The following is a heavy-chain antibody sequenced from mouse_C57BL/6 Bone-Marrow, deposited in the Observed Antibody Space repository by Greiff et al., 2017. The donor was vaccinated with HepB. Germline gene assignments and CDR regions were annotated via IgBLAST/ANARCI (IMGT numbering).Heavy chain of an antibody. Sequence: EVKLQESGGDLVKPGGSLKLSCAASGFTFSSYGMSWVRQTPDKRLEWVATISSGGSYTYYPDSVKGRFTISRDNAKNTLYLQMSSLKSEDTAMYYGARGGAYWGQGTLVTVSA. V-gene: IGHV5-6*01. CDR3: ARGGAY. J-gene: IGHJ3*01. CDR2: ISSGGSYT. CDR1: GFTFSSYG.